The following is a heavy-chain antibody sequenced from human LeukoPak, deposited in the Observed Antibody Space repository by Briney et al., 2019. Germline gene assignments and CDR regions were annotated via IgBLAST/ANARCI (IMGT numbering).Heavy chain of an antibody. CDR1: GFTLNNAW. V-gene: IGHV3-15*01. Sequence: PGGSLRLSCSVSGFTLNNAWMHWVRQAPTKGLEWVGRIKRRADRGTTDYAAPVKGRFTISRDDSRNTLYLQMNELKTEDTAVYYCSTDYVDCGGASCYNAFDVWGQGTMVTVSS. D-gene: IGHD2-21*01. CDR3: STDYVDCGGASCYNAFDV. CDR2: IKRRADRGTT. J-gene: IGHJ3*01.